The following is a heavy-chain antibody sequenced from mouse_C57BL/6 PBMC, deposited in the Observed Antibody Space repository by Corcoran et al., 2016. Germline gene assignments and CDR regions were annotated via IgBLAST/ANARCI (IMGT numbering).Heavy chain of an antibody. CDR2: INTHSGEQ. V-gene: IGHV9-4*01. CDR1: GYTFKTAG. Sequence: QIQLVQSGPELKKPGETVKISCKASGYTFKTAGMQWVQKMPGKAFKWIGWINTHSGEQKSAQALKGRFAFSLATSASTAYLQISNLKNEDTATYFCAIEPYAMDDWGQGTSVTVSS. CDR3: AIEPYAMDD. J-gene: IGHJ4*01.